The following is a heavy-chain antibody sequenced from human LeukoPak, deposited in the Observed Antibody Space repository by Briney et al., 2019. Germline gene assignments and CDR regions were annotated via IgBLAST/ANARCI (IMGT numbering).Heavy chain of an antibody. CDR3: ARGAFPYRRGWFDP. V-gene: IGHV4-34*01. D-gene: IGHD2-2*02. J-gene: IGHJ5*02. CDR1: GGSFSGYY. Sequence: KASERLSLTCAVYGGSFSGYYWSWIRQPPGKGLEWIGEINHSGSTNYNPSLKSRVTISVDTSKNQFSLKLSSVTAADTAVYYCARGAFPYRRGWFDPWGQGTLDTVSS. CDR2: INHSGST.